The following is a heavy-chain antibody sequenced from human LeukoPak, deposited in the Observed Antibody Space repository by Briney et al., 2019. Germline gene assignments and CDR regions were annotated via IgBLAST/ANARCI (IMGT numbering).Heavy chain of an antibody. V-gene: IGHV3-11*05. CDR2: ISSSSSYT. J-gene: IGHJ3*02. Sequence: GSLRLSCAASGFTFSDYYMSWIRQAPGRGLEWVSYISSSSSYTDYADSVKGRFTISRDNAKNSLFLQMNSLRAEDTAVYYCAKDRAPLVGAFDIWGQGTMVTVSS. CDR1: GFTFSDYY. CDR3: AKDRAPLVGAFDI. D-gene: IGHD6-13*01.